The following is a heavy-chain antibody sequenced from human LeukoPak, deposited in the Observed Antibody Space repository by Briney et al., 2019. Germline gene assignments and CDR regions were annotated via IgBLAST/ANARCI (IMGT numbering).Heavy chain of an antibody. CDR2: IWSGGSNK. D-gene: IGHD2-15*01. V-gene: IGHV3-33*01. J-gene: IGHJ4*02. CDR1: GFTFSNYG. CDR3: ASVAMVAGASSNGFVV. Sequence: AGNLSFSCAASGFTFSNYGMHWDRQAPGKGLEWVAVIWSGGSNKHYADSARGRFTISRANSKNTLYLQMKSLRAEDAAFCYCASVAMVAGASSNGFVVWGQGTWSPAPQ.